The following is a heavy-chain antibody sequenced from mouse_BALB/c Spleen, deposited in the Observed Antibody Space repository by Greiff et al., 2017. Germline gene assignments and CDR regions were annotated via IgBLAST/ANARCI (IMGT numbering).Heavy chain of an antibody. CDR1: GYSITSDYA. J-gene: IGHJ1*01. Sequence: VQLQQSGPGLVKPSQSLSLTCTVTGYSITSDYAWNWIRQFPGNKLEWMGYISYSGSTSYNPSLKSRISITRDTSKNQFFLQLNSVTTEDTATYYCARILLRYRYFDVWGAGTTVTVSS. V-gene: IGHV3-2*02. CDR2: ISYSGST. CDR3: ARILLRYRYFDV. D-gene: IGHD1-1*01.